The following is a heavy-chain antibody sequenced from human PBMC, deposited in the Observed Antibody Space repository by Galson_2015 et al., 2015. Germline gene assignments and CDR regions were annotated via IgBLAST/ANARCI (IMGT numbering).Heavy chain of an antibody. J-gene: IGHJ4*02. CDR3: ARDFTWDTASLGY. CDR2: MNPNSGNT. CDR1: GYTFTSYD. D-gene: IGHD5-18*01. V-gene: IGHV1-8*01. Sequence: SVKVSCKASGYTFTSYDINWVRQATGQGLEWMGWMNPNSGNTGYAQKFQGRVTMTRNTSISTAYMELSSLRSEDTAVYYCARDFTWDTASLGYWGQRTLVTVSS.